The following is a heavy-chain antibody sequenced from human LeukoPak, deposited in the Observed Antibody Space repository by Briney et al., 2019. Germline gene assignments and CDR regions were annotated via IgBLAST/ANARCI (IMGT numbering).Heavy chain of an antibody. Sequence: GASVKVSCKASGYTFTSYGISWVRQAPGQGLEWMGWISAYNGNTNYAQKLQGRVTMTTDTSTSTAYMELRSLRSDDTAVYYCARARLSTSYYYDSSGYYKGTFDYWGQGTLVTVSS. CDR1: GYTFTSYG. J-gene: IGHJ4*02. CDR2: ISAYNGNT. D-gene: IGHD3-22*01. V-gene: IGHV1-18*01. CDR3: ARARLSTSYYYDSSGYYKGTFDY.